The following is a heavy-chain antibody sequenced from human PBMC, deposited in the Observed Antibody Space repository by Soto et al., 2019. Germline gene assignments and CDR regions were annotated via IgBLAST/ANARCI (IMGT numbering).Heavy chain of an antibody. Sequence: SETLSLTCTVSGDSISSSSYFWGWIRQPPGKGLEWIGTIFYTGSTYYNPSLKSRVTISVDTSKNQFSLKLTSVTAADTALYYCARRSGWLYFDYWGQGSLVTVPQ. J-gene: IGHJ4*02. CDR1: GDSISSSSYF. V-gene: IGHV4-39*01. CDR3: ARRSGWLYFDY. D-gene: IGHD6-19*01. CDR2: IFYTGST.